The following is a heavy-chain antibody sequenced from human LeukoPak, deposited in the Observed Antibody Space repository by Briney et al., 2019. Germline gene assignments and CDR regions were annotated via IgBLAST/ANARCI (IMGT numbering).Heavy chain of an antibody. Sequence: PSETLSPTCTVSGGSISSYYWSWIRQPPGKGLEWIGFIYYSGSTNYNPSLKSRVTISIDTSNNQFSLKLSSVTAADTAVYYCARRSAMIFDYWGQGTLVTVSS. V-gene: IGHV4-59*01. CDR3: ARRSAMIFDY. CDR1: GGSISSYY. J-gene: IGHJ4*02. CDR2: IYYSGST. D-gene: IGHD3-22*01.